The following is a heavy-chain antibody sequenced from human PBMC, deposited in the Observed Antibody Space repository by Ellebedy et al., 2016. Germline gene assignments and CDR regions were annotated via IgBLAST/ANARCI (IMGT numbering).Heavy chain of an antibody. J-gene: IGHJ5*02. Sequence: SETLSLXCTVSGGSVSSGSYYWSWIRQPPGKGLEWIGYIYYSGSTNYNPSLKSRVTISVDTSKNQFSLKLSSVTAADTAVYYCARGGGFLEWEGWFDPWGQGTLVTVSS. CDR3: ARGGGFLEWEGWFDP. CDR1: GGSVSSGSYY. CDR2: IYYSGST. D-gene: IGHD3-3*01. V-gene: IGHV4-61*01.